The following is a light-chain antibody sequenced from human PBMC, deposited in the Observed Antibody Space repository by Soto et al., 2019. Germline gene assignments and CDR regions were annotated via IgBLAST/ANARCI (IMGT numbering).Light chain of an antibody. CDR3: SAYAGSNNVV. Sequence: QSVLTQPASVSGSPGQSVTISCTGTSSDVGDNYVSWYQQHLGKAPKLIIYEVSQRPSGVPDRFSGSKSGNTASLTVSGLQTEDEADYYCSAYAGSNNVVFGSGTKVTV. J-gene: IGLJ1*01. V-gene: IGLV2-8*01. CDR2: EVS. CDR1: SSDVGDNY.